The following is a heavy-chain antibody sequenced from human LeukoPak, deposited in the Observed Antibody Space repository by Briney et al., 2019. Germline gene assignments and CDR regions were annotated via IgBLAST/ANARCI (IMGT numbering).Heavy chain of an antibody. CDR2: INPSGGSA. CDR3: ARTGGGPDSSGYYYLFENHFDY. Sequence: ASVKVSCNASGYTFTNYYMHWVRQAPGQGLEWMGIINPSGGSASYAQKFQGRVTMTRDTSTSTVYMELSSLRSEDTAVYYCARTGGGPDSSGYYYLFENHFDYWGQGTLVTVSS. J-gene: IGHJ4*02. V-gene: IGHV1-46*01. D-gene: IGHD3-22*01. CDR1: GYTFTNYY.